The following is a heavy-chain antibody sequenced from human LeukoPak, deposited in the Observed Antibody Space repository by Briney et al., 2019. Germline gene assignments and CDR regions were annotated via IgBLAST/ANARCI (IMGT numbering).Heavy chain of an antibody. CDR1: GFTFSNYA. V-gene: IGHV3-23*01. D-gene: IGHD3-9*01. J-gene: IGHJ4*02. Sequence: GASLRLSCAASGFTFSNYAMSWVRQAPGKGLEWVSAIVGSGGSTYYADSAKGRFTISRDNPKNTLYLQMNSLRAEDTAVYYCAKWGDYDILTGYYDSDYWGQGTLVTVSS. CDR2: IVGSGGST. CDR3: AKWGDYDILTGYYDSDY.